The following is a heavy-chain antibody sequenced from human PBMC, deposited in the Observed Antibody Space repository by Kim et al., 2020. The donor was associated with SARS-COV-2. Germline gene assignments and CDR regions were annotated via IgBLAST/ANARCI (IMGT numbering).Heavy chain of an antibody. CDR3: ARDLNPWGAFDI. D-gene: IGHD3-16*01. J-gene: IGHJ3*02. V-gene: IGHV3-33*08. Sequence: GGSLRLSCADSGFTFSSYGMHWVRQAPGKGLEWVAVIWYDGSNKYYADSVKGRFTISRDNSKNTLYLQMNSLRAEDTAVYYCARDLNPWGAFDIWGQGTMVTVSS. CDR2: IWYDGSNK. CDR1: GFTFSSYG.